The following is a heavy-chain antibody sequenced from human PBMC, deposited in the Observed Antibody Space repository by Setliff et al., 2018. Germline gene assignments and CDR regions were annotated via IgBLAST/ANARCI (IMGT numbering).Heavy chain of an antibody. CDR2: INHRGST. CDR1: GGTFSDYY. CDR3: ARGRNIAARLLDS. V-gene: IGHV4-34*01. Sequence: PSETLSLTCAAYGGTFSDYYWTWIRQPPGKGLEWIGEINHRGSTNYNPSLKSRATISIDTSKDQFSLKLISMSAADTAVYFCARGRNIAARLLDSWGQGAPVTVSS. J-gene: IGHJ4*02. D-gene: IGHD6-6*01.